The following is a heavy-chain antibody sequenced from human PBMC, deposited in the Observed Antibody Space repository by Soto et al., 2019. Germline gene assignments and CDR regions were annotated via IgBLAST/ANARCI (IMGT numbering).Heavy chain of an antibody. CDR2: ISSSSSYI. CDR3: ARAGDYYDSSGYYY. D-gene: IGHD3-22*01. J-gene: IGHJ4*02. V-gene: IGHV3-21*01. CDR1: GFTFSSYS. Sequence: EVQLVESGGGLVKPGGSLRLSCAASGFTFSSYSMNWVRQAPGKGLEWVSSISSSSSYIYYADSVKGRFTISRDNAKNSLYLQMNSLRAEDTAVYYCARAGDYYDSSGYYYWGQGTLVTVSS.